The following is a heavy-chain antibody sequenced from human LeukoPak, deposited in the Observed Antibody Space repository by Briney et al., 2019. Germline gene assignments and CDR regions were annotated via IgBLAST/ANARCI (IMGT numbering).Heavy chain of an antibody. CDR3: ARDWARRDYDILTGYFAGY. V-gene: IGHV3-66*02. CDR1: GFTVSSNY. CDR2: IYSGGST. D-gene: IGHD3-9*01. Sequence: GGSLRLSCAASGFTVSSNYMSWVRQAPGKGLEWVSVIYSGGSTYYADSVKGRFTISRDNSKNTLYLQMNSLRAEDTAVYYCARDWARRDYDILTGYFAGYWGQGTLVTVSS. J-gene: IGHJ4*02.